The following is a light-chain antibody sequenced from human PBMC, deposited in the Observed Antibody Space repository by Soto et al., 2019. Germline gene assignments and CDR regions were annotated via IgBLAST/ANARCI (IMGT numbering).Light chain of an antibody. CDR2: EVT. Sequence: QSALTQPASVSGSPGQSITISCTGTSSDVGGYDSVSWYQQYPGKAPTLLISEVTNRPSGVSDRFSGSKSGNTASLTISGLQAEDEADYYCSSYTSSSTYVFGTGTKLTVL. J-gene: IGLJ1*01. CDR3: SSYTSSSTYV. CDR1: SSDVGGYDS. V-gene: IGLV2-14*01.